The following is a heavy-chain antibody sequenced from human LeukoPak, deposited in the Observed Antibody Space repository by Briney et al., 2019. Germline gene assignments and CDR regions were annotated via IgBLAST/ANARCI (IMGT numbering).Heavy chain of an antibody. D-gene: IGHD3-10*02. CDR1: GFTFSSYG. V-gene: IGHV3-33*01. Sequence: GGSLRLSCAASGFTFSSYGMHWVRQAPGKGLEWVAVIWYDGSNKYYADSVKGRFTIPRDNSKNTLYLQMNSLRAEDTAVYYCARATFVAPLDYWGQGTLVTVSS. CDR2: IWYDGSNK. J-gene: IGHJ4*02. CDR3: ARATFVAPLDY.